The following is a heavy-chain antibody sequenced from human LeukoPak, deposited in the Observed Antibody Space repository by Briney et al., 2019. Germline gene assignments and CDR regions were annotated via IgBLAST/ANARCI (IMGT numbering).Heavy chain of an antibody. V-gene: IGHV3-23*01. Sequence: GGSLRLSCAASGFTFSSYGMSWVRQAPGKGLEWVSAISGSGGSTYYADSVKGRFTISRDNSKNTLYLQMNSLRAEDTAVYYCAKGGHYGSGSRTPHYFDYWGQGTLVTVSS. CDR1: GFTFSSYG. J-gene: IGHJ4*02. D-gene: IGHD3-10*01. CDR3: AKGGHYGSGSRTPHYFDY. CDR2: ISGSGGST.